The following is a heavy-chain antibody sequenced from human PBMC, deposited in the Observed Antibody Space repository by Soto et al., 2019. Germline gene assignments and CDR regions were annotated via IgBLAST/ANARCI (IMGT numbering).Heavy chain of an antibody. Sequence: PWGSLRLSCAASGFTFRSYAMSWVRQDPGKGLEWVSAISVSGGITYYADSVKGRFTISRDNSKNTLYLQMNSLRAEDTAVYYCAKGCMIVVLITSIDYWGKGNMVTVSS. D-gene: IGHD3-22*01. CDR2: ISVSGGIT. J-gene: IGHJ4*02. CDR3: AKGCMIVVLITSIDY. CDR1: GFTFRSYA. V-gene: IGHV3-23*01.